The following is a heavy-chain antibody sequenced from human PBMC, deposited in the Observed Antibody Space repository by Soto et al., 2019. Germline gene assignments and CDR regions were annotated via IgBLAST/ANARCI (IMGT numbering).Heavy chain of an antibody. CDR2: IIPIFGTT. D-gene: IGHD5-18*01. V-gene: IGHV1-69*13. J-gene: IGHJ6*02. CDR3: ARDRVTIPNGMDV. Sequence: SVKVSCKASGGTFSSYAISWVRQAPGQGLEWMGGIIPIFGTTNYAQKFQGRVAITADESTSTAYMELSSLRSEDTAVYYCARDRVTIPNGMDVWGQGTTVTVSS. CDR1: GGTFSSYA.